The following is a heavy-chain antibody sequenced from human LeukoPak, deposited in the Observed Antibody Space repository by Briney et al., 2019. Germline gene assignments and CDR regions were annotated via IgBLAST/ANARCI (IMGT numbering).Heavy chain of an antibody. Sequence: GESLKISCKGSGYSFTSYWIGWVRQMPGKGLEWMGIIYPGDSDTRYSPSFQGQVTISADKSTSTAYLQWSSMKASDTAMYYCARQYRRYSSGWSNDAFDIWGQGTMVTVSS. CDR2: IYPGDSDT. CDR3: ARQYRRYSSGWSNDAFDI. V-gene: IGHV5-51*01. D-gene: IGHD6-19*01. J-gene: IGHJ3*02. CDR1: GYSFTSYW.